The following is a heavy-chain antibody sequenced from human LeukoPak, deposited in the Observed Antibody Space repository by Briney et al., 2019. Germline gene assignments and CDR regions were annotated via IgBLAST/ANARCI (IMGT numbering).Heavy chain of an antibody. CDR3: AKGDSGETYFDY. D-gene: IGHD1-26*01. Sequence: PGGSLRLSCAASGFTFSSYGMHWVRQAPGKGLEWVAVISYDGSNKYYAGSVKGRFTISRDNSKNTLYLQMNSLRAEDTAVYYCAKGDSGETYFDYWGQGTLVTVSS. CDR1: GFTFSSYG. J-gene: IGHJ4*02. V-gene: IGHV3-30*18. CDR2: ISYDGSNK.